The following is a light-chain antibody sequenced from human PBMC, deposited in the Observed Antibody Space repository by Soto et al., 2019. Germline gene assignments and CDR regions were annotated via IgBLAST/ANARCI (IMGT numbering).Light chain of an antibody. J-gene: IGKJ1*01. CDR3: QQYHDWPPWT. Sequence: EIVMTQSPATLSVSPGERATLFCRASQSVKSNMAWYKQKPGQVPRLLIYGASTRATGIPARFSGSGSGTEFTLTLSNLQPEDFAVYHFQQYHDWPPWTFGHWTKVEIK. V-gene: IGKV3-15*01. CDR1: QSVKSN. CDR2: GAS.